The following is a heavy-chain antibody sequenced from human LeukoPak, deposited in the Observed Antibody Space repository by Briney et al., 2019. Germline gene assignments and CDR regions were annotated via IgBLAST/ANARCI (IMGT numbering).Heavy chain of an antibody. CDR1: GGSISSYY. CDR2: IYYSGST. D-gene: IGHD4-23*01. CDR3: ARSSSGSYYGGNEREL. V-gene: IGHV4-59*01. Sequence: SETLSLTCTVSGGSISSYYWSWIRQPPGKGLEWIGYIYYSGSTNYNPSLKSRVTISVDTSKNQFSLELSSVTAADTAVYYCARSSSGSYYGGNERELWGQGTLVTVSS. J-gene: IGHJ4*02.